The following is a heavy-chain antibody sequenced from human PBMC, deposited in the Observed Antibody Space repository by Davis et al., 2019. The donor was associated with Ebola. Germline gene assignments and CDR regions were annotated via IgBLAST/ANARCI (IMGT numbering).Heavy chain of an antibody. CDR1: GGSISSSSYY. D-gene: IGHD1-1*01. J-gene: IGHJ4*02. CDR3: ARDRGTGTPFDY. V-gene: IGHV4-39*02. CDR2: INHSGST. Sequence: GSLRLSCTVSGGSISSSSYYWGWIRQPPGKGLEWIGEINHSGSTNYNPSLKSRVTISVDTSKNQFSLKLSSVTAADTAVYYCARDRGTGTPFDYWGQGTLVTVSS.